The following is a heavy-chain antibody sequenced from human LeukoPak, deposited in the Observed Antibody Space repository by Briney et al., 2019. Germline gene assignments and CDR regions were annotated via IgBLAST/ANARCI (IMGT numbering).Heavy chain of an antibody. D-gene: IGHD3-10*01. J-gene: IGHJ3*02. CDR2: ISGSGGST. CDR1: GFTFSSYA. Sequence: GGSLRLSCAASGFTFSSYAMSWVRQAPGKGLEWVSAISGSGGSTYYADSVKGRFTISRDNSKNTLYLQMNSLRAEDTAVYYCAKDRIWFGELLHDAFDIWGQGTMVTVSS. V-gene: IGHV3-23*01. CDR3: AKDRIWFGELLHDAFDI.